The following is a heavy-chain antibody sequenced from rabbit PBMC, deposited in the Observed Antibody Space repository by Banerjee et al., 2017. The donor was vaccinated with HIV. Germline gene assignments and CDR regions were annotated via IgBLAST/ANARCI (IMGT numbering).Heavy chain of an antibody. CDR2: INTISGNT. CDR3: ARNFDL. V-gene: IGHV1S43*01. J-gene: IGHJ4*01. CDR1: AFSFSNKYV. Sequence: QQQLEESGGGLVKPGGSLTLTCTASAFSFSNKYVMCWVRQAPGKGLEWIACINTISGNTVYASWAKGRFTISSHNAQNTLYLQLNSLTAADTATYFCARNFDLWGPGTLVTVS.